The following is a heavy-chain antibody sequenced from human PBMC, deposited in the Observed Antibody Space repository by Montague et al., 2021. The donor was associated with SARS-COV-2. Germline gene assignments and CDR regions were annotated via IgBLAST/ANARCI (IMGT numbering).Heavy chain of an antibody. Sequence: CAISGDSVSTHRGTSDWHTLYPSTHLEWLGRTYYRSEWYSDYSVSVKSRISINPDTSKNQFSLQLNSVTPEDTAVYYCARAERGSCGDGNCYQYFFNYWGQGTLVTVSS. CDR1: GDSVSTHRGT. CDR2: TYYRSEWYS. V-gene: IGHV6-1*01. CDR3: ARAERGSCGDGNCYQYFFNY. D-gene: IGHD2-15*01. J-gene: IGHJ4*02.